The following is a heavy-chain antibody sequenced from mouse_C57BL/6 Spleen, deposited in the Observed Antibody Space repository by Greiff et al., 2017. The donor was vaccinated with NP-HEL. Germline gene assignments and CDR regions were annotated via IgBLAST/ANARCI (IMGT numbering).Heavy chain of an antibody. CDR2: ISGGGGNT. D-gene: IGHD1-1*01. J-gene: IGHJ1*03. Sequence: EVQVVESGGGLVKPGGSLKLSCAASGFTFSSYTMSWVRQTPEKRLEWVATISGGGGNTYYPDSVKGRFTISRDNAKNTLYLQMSSLRSEDTALYYCARHEGTTVVATRWYFDVWGTGTTVTVSS. CDR1: GFTFSSYT. V-gene: IGHV5-9*01. CDR3: ARHEGTTVVATRWYFDV.